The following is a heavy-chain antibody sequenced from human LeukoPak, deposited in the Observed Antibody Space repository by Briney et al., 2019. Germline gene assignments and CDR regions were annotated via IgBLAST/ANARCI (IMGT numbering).Heavy chain of an antibody. Sequence: GRSLRLSCAASGFTFDDYAMHWVRQAPGKGLEWVSGISWNSGSIGYADSVKGRFTISRDNAKNSLYLQMNSLRAEDTALYYCAKDPRAVAVPNWYFDLWGRGTLVTVSS. V-gene: IGHV3-9*01. D-gene: IGHD6-19*01. J-gene: IGHJ2*01. CDR2: ISWNSGSI. CDR1: GFTFDDYA. CDR3: AKDPRAVAVPNWYFDL.